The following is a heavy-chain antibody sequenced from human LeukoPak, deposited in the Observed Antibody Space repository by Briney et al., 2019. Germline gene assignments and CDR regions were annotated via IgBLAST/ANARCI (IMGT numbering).Heavy chain of an antibody. V-gene: IGHV3-11*01. J-gene: IGHJ3*02. CDR1: GFTFSDYY. D-gene: IGHD3-22*01. CDR3: AREDEYYDSSLFDI. Sequence: PGGSLRLSCAASGFTFSDYYTSWIRQAPGKGLEWVSYISSSGSTIYYADSVKGRFTISRDNAKNSLYLQMNSLRAEDTAVYYCAREDEYYDSSLFDIWGQGTMVTVSS. CDR2: ISSSGSTI.